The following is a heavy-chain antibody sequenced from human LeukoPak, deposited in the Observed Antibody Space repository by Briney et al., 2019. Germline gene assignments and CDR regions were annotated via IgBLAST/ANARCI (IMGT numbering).Heavy chain of an antibody. V-gene: IGHV3-23*01. Sequence: GGSLRLSCAASGFTFRNYAMNWVRQAPGKGLEWVAFIRSDGDSSYHADSVKGRFTISGDNSKNTLSLQMNSLRADDTGVYYCAKGYGMDVWGQGTTVTVSS. CDR2: IRSDGDSS. CDR3: AKGYGMDV. J-gene: IGHJ6*02. CDR1: GFTFRNYA.